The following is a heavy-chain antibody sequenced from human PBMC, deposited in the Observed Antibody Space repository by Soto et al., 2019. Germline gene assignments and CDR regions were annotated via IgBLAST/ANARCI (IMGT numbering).Heavy chain of an antibody. Sequence: QVQLVQSGAEVKKPGSSVKVSCKASGGTFSSYAISWVRQAPGQGLEWMGGIIPIFGTANYAQKFQGRVTITADESTRTAYLELSSLRSEDTAVYYCARGDIVVVVAANYGLDVWGQGTTVTVSS. D-gene: IGHD2-15*01. CDR3: ARGDIVVVVAANYGLDV. CDR2: IIPIFGTA. CDR1: GGTFSSYA. J-gene: IGHJ6*02. V-gene: IGHV1-69*12.